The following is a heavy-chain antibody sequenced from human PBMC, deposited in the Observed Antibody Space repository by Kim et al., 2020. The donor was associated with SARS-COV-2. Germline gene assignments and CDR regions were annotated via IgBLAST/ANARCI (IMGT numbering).Heavy chain of an antibody. J-gene: IGHJ6*01. Sequence: SETLSLTCAVYGGSFSGYYWSWIRQPPGKGLEWIGEINHSGSTNYNPSLKSRVTISVDTSKNQFSLKLSSVTAADTAVYYCARGPQRTTIFGVAPPYYY. D-gene: IGHD3-3*01. V-gene: IGHV4-34*01. CDR3: ARGPQRTTIFGVAPPYYY. CDR2: INHSGST. CDR1: GGSFSGYY.